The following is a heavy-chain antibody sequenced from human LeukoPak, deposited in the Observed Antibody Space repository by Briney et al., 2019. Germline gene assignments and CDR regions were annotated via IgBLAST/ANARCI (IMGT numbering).Heavy chain of an antibody. J-gene: IGHJ5*02. D-gene: IGHD2-8*01. Sequence: GSLRLSCAASGFTFSSYGMSWVRQAPGKGLEWIGEINHSGSTNYNPSLKSRVTISVDTSKNQFSLKLSPVTAADTAVYYCARLRYCTNGICPWGQGTLVTVSS. CDR1: GFTFSSYG. V-gene: IGHV4-34*01. CDR2: INHSGST. CDR3: ARLRYCTNGICP.